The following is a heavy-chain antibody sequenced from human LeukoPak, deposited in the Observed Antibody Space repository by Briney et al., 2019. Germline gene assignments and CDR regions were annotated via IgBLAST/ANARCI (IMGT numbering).Heavy chain of an antibody. Sequence: GSLRLSCAASGFRFNTYWMSWIRQPPGKGLEWIGYIYYSGSTNYNPSLKSRVTISVDTSKNQFSLKLSSVTAADTAVYYCARYMTVAGTFDYWGQGTLVTVSS. CDR3: ARYMTVAGTFDY. D-gene: IGHD6-19*01. J-gene: IGHJ4*02. V-gene: IGHV4-59*08. CDR2: IYYSGST. CDR1: GFRFNTYW.